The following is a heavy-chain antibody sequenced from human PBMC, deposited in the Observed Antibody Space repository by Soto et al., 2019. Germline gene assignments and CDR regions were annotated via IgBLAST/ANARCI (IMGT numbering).Heavy chain of an antibody. CDR3: ARWAGQVRDFGGPFDY. CDR2: ISTYNINT. CDR1: GERFTTYG. J-gene: IGHJ4*02. Sequence: QVQLVQSGAGMKKPGASVTVSCKSSGERFTTYGISWVRQAPGQGLEWMGWISTYNINTNYAPKFKGRLLLTTDTSTTTAHMELRSLRPDDTAVYYCARWAGQVRDFGGPFDYWGQGTLVTVSS. D-gene: IGHD4-17*01. V-gene: IGHV1-18*04.